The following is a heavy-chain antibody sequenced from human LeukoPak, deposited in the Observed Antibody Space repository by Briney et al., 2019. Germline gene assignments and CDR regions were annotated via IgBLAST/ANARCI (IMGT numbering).Heavy chain of an antibody. D-gene: IGHD3-22*01. CDR3: TTDYYDSSGYYSALGY. CDR1: GFTFSNAW. V-gene: IGHV3-15*01. J-gene: IGHJ4*02. Sequence: GGSLRFSCAASGFTFSNAWMSWVRQAPGEGLEWVGRIKSKTDGGTTDYAAPVKGRFTISRDDSKNTLYLQMNSLKTEGTAVYYCTTDYYDSSGYYSALGYWGQGTLVTVSS. CDR2: IKSKTDGGTT.